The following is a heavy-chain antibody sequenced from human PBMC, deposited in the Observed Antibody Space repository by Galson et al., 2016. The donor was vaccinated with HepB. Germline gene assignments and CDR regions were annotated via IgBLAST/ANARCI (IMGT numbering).Heavy chain of an antibody. J-gene: IGHJ4*02. D-gene: IGHD3-22*01. CDR1: GFTFSSYG. Sequence: SLRLSCAASGFTFSSYGMHWVRQAPGKGLEWVAVIWYDGSNKYYADSVKGRFTIFRDNSKNTLYPQMNSLRAEDTAVYYCAGDGGGSSGYYLDYWGQGTLVTVSS. V-gene: IGHV3-33*01. CDR3: AGDGGGSSGYYLDY. CDR2: IWYDGSNK.